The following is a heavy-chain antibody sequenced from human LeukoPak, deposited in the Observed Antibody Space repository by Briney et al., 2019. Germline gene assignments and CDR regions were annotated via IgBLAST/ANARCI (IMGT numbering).Heavy chain of an antibody. CDR3: ARPMVRGVISPFDY. CDR1: GFTFSSYS. J-gene: IGHJ4*02. V-gene: IGHV3-48*04. D-gene: IGHD3-10*01. Sequence: GGSLRLSCAASGFTFSSYSMNWVRQAPGKGLEWVSYISSSSSTIYYADSVKGRFTISRDNAKNSLYLQMNSLRAEDTAVYYCARPMVRGVISPFDYWGQGTLVTVSS. CDR2: ISSSSSTI.